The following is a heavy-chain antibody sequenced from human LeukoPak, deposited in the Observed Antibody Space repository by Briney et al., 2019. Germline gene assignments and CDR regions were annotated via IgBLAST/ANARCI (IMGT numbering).Heavy chain of an antibody. J-gene: IGHJ6*02. CDR2: ISSSGSTI. V-gene: IGHV3-11*01. D-gene: IGHD4-11*01. CDR3: ARGPHYNNYGSTGWHFYGMDV. Sequence: PGGSLRLSCAASGFTFSDYYMSWIRQAPGKGLEWVSYISSSGSTIYYADSVKGRFTISRDNAKNSLYPQMNSLRAEDTAVYYCARGPHYNNYGSTGWHFYGMDVWGQGTTVTVSS. CDR1: GFTFSDYY.